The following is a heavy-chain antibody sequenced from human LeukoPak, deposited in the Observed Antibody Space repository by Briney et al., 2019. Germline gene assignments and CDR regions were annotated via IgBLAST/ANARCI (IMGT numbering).Heavy chain of an antibody. Sequence: PGGSLRLSCAASRFTFSSYSLNWVRQAPGKGLEWISYISTSSSTIYCADSVKGRFTISRDNAKNSLYLQMNSLRDEDTAVYYCARDGHGDYLFDYWGQGTLVTVSS. CDR2: ISTSSSTI. V-gene: IGHV3-48*02. CDR1: RFTFSSYS. D-gene: IGHD4-17*01. CDR3: ARDGHGDYLFDY. J-gene: IGHJ4*02.